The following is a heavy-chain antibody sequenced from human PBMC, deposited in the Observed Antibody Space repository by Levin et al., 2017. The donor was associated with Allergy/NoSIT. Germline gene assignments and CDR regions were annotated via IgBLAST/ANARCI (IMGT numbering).Heavy chain of an antibody. V-gene: IGHV1-69*01. Sequence: KISCKASGGTFSSYAISWVRQAPGQGLEWMGGIIPIFGTANYAQKLQGRVTITADESTRTAYMEVSSLRAEDTAVYYCARDSSSRGYYWGQGTLVTVSS. CDR3: ARDSSSRGYY. J-gene: IGHJ4*02. CDR2: IIPIFGTA. D-gene: IGHD6-13*01. CDR1: GGTFSSYA.